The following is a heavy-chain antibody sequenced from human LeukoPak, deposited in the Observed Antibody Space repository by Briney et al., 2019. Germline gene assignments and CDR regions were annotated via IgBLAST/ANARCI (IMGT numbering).Heavy chain of an antibody. V-gene: IGHV4-30-4*01. J-gene: IGHJ5*02. CDR2: MYYSGST. Sequence: SQTLSLTCTVSGGSISSGDYYWSWIRQPPGKGLEWIAYMYYSGSTYYNPSLKSRVTMSADTSKNQLSLKLSSVTAADAAVYYCARPYYYDSRIDPWGQGILVTVSS. D-gene: IGHD3-22*01. CDR3: ARPYYYDSRIDP. CDR1: GGSISSGDYY.